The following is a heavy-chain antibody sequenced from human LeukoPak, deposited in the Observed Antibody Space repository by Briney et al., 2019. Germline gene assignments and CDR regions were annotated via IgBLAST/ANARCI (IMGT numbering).Heavy chain of an antibody. Sequence: SVKVSCKTSGYTFTSYDINWVRQAPGQGLEWMGGIIPIFGTANYAQKFQGRVTITTDESTSTAYMELSSLRSEDTAVYYCARSSLTIFGVVIIRWGAFDIWGQGTMVTVSS. CDR2: IIPIFGTA. V-gene: IGHV1-69*05. D-gene: IGHD3-3*01. CDR3: ARSSLTIFGVVIIRWGAFDI. J-gene: IGHJ3*02. CDR1: GYTFTSYD.